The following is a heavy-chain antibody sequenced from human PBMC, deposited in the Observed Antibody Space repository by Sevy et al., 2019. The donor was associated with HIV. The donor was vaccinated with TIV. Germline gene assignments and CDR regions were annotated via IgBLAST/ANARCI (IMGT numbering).Heavy chain of an antibody. Sequence: GGSLRLSCAASGFTFSSYAMSWVRQAPGKGLEWVSAISGSGGSTDYADSVKGRFTISRDNSKNTLYLQMNSLRAEDTAVYYCARVNYYYCSGYYEGLDVWGQGTTVTVSS. J-gene: IGHJ6*02. D-gene: IGHD3-22*01. CDR3: ARVNYYYCSGYYEGLDV. CDR1: GFTFSSYA. CDR2: ISGSGGST. V-gene: IGHV3-23*01.